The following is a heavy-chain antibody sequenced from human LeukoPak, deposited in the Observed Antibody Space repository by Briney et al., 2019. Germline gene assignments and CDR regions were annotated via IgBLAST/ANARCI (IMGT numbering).Heavy chain of an antibody. J-gene: IGHJ4*02. D-gene: IGHD5-24*01. CDR1: GFTFGDYA. CDR3: TRGGDGYNLNFDY. CDR2: IRSKAYGGTT. V-gene: IGHV3-49*04. Sequence: GSLRLSCTASGFTFGDYAMSWVRPAPGKGLEWVGFIRSKAYGGTTEYAASVKGRFTISRDDSKSIAYLQMNSLKTEDTAVYYCTRGGDGYNLNFDYWGQGTLVTVSS.